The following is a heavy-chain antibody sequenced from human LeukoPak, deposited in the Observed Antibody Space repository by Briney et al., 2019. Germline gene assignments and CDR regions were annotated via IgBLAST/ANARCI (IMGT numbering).Heavy chain of an antibody. J-gene: IGHJ3*02. D-gene: IGHD3-22*01. Sequence: GESLQISCQGSGSSFTSYWIGWGRQLPGKGLEWMGIIYPGDSDTRYSPSFQGQVTISADKSISTAYLQWSILKASDTAMYYCARPASSGYYSRSAFDIWGQGTMVTVSS. CDR1: GSSFTSYW. V-gene: IGHV5-51*01. CDR3: ARPASSGYYSRSAFDI. CDR2: IYPGDSDT.